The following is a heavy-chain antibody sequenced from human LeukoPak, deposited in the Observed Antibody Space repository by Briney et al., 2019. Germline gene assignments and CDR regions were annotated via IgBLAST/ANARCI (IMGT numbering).Heavy chain of an antibody. CDR3: AREWSGSSGWYSVVDYYYYYGMDV. J-gene: IGHJ6*02. CDR1: GGSISSYY. D-gene: IGHD6-19*01. Sequence: SETLSLTCTVSGGSISSYYWSWIRQPAGKGLEWIGRIFTSGGTNYNPSLKSRVTMSVDTSKNQFSLKLSSVTAADTAVYYCAREWSGSSGWYSVVDYYYYYGMDVWGQGTTVTVSS. CDR2: IFTSGGT. V-gene: IGHV4-4*07.